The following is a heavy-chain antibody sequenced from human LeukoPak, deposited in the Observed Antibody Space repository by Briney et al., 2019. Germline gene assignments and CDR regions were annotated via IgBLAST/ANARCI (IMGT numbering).Heavy chain of an antibody. CDR3: ARTDGGFDP. CDR2: IYHSGSA. J-gene: IGHJ5*02. CDR1: GGSISSGGYY. V-gene: IGHV4-30-2*01. Sequence: SETLSLTCTVSGGSISSGGYYWSWIRQPPGKGLEWIGYIYHSGSAYYNPSLKSRVTISVDRSKNQFSLKLSSVTAADTAVYYCARTDGGFDPWGQGTLVTVSS.